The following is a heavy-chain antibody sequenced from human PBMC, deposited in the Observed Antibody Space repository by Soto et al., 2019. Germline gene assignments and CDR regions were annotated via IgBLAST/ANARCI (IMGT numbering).Heavy chain of an antibody. J-gene: IGHJ3*02. V-gene: IGHV3-23*01. CDR3: AKDQRYGGYGLEAFDI. CDR1: GFTFSSYA. Sequence: EVQLLESGGGLVQPGGSLRLSCAASGFTFSSYAMSWVRQAPGKGLEWVSAISGSGGSTYYADSVKGRFTISRDNSKNTLYLQMNSLRAEDTAVYYCAKDQRYGGYGLEAFDIWGQGTMVTVSS. CDR2: ISGSGGST. D-gene: IGHD4-17*01.